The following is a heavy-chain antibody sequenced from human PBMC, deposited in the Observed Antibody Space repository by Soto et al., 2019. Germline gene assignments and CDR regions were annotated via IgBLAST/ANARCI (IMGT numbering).Heavy chain of an antibody. V-gene: IGHV3-72*01. Sequence: EVQLVESGGDLVQPGGCLRISCVASGVRLNDHFMDWVRQAPGKGREWVGRIKNDPKSYITDYAESVKGRFTISRDDSKNSLFLQMNSLTTEDTAIYYCADLKWSRSYLPWGQGTLVTVSS. CDR1: GVRLNDHF. D-gene: IGHD3-3*01. J-gene: IGHJ1*01. CDR2: IKNDPKSYIT. CDR3: ADLKWSRSYLP.